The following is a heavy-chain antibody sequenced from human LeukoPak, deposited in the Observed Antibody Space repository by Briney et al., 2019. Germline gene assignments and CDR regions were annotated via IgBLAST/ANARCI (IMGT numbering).Heavy chain of an antibody. J-gene: IGHJ4*02. Sequence: GRSLRLSCAASGFTFSSYAMHRVRQAPGKGLEWVAVISYDGSNKYYADSVKGRFTISRDNSKNTLYLQMNSLRAEDTAVYYCARETFSSSWGDYWGQGTLVTVSS. CDR2: ISYDGSNK. D-gene: IGHD6-13*01. CDR1: GFTFSSYA. CDR3: ARETFSSSWGDY. V-gene: IGHV3-30-3*01.